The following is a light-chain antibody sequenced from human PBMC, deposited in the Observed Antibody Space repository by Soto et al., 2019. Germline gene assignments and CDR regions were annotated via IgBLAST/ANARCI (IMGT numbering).Light chain of an antibody. Sequence: QSALTQPAAVSASPGQSITISCTGTSSDIGAYNYVSWYQLHPGKAPKLLIYDVSDRPSGISDRFSGSKSGNTASLTISGLRAEDEGDYYCSSSTSSSTLVFGGGTKVTVL. CDR1: SSDIGAYNY. CDR2: DVS. J-gene: IGLJ2*01. CDR3: SSSTSSSTLV. V-gene: IGLV2-14*03.